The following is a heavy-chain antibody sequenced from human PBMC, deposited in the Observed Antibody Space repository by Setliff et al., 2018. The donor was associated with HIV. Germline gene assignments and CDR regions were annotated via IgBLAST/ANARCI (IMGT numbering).Heavy chain of an antibody. CDR2: ISGRGGST. V-gene: IGHV3-23*01. CDR1: GFTFSSFA. D-gene: IGHD5-12*01. Sequence: GGSLRLSCAASGFTFSSFAMTWVRQAPGKGLEWVSAISGRGGSTYYADSVRGRFTISRDNSKNTLYLQMNSLRAEDTAVYYCAKDSGYEGDHYFDYWGQGTLVTVSS. J-gene: IGHJ4*02. CDR3: AKDSGYEGDHYFDY.